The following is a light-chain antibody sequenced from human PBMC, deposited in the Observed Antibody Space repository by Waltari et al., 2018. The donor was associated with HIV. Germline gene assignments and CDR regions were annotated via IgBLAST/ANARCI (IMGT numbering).Light chain of an antibody. CDR3: QKYNSAPRT. J-gene: IGKJ1*01. V-gene: IGKV1-27*01. Sequence: DIQMTQSQSSLSASVGNRVPITCRASQGSSNYLAWYQQKPGKVPKLLIYAASTLQSGVPSRFSGSGSGTDFTLTISSLQPEDVATYYCQKYNSAPRTFGQGTKVEIK. CDR2: AAS. CDR1: QGSSNY.